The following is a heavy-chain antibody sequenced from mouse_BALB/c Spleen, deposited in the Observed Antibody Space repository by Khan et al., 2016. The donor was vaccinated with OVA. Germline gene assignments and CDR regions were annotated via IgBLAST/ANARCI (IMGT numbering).Heavy chain of an antibody. D-gene: IGHD1-1*01. CDR1: GYTFTNYG. CDR3: ERSRCVLLYEGYFDV. Sequence: QIQLVQSGPELKKPGETVKISCKASGYTFTNYGMNWVKQAPGKGLKWVGWLNTNTGEPTYAADFKGRFAFSLETSAVTAYLPFNTLKTEDMATYFWERSRCVLLYEGYFDVGGEGTTVTVSS. J-gene: IGHJ1*01. V-gene: IGHV9-1*02. CDR2: LNTNTGEP.